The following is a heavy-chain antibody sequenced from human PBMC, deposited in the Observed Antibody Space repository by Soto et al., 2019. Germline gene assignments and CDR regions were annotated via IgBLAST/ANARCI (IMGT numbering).Heavy chain of an antibody. D-gene: IGHD2-21*02. Sequence: GGSLRLSCEVSGFTFSMYSMSWVRQTPGKGLEWVAKIPQDGVDGHYADSVKGRFTISRDNGKNSLYLQMNNLRAEDTAVYYCARDPSVVTATNAFDIWGQGTMVTVSS. CDR1: GFTFSMYS. CDR3: ARDPSVVTATNAFDI. CDR2: IPQDGVDG. V-gene: IGHV3-7*03. J-gene: IGHJ3*02.